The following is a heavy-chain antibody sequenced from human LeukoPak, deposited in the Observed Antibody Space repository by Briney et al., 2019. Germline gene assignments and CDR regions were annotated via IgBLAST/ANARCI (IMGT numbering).Heavy chain of an antibody. D-gene: IGHD3-10*01. V-gene: IGHV4-34*01. Sequence: SETLSLTCAVYGGSFSGYYWNWIRQPPGKGLEWIGEINHGGSTNYNPSLKSRVPISVDTSKNQFSLKLSSVTAADTAVYYCARSSIRRVPTDWGQGALVTVSS. CDR3: ARSSIRRVPTD. CDR2: INHGGST. J-gene: IGHJ4*02. CDR1: GGSFSGYY.